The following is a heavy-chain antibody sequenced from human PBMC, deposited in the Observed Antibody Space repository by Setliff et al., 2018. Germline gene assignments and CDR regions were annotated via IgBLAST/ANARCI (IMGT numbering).Heavy chain of an antibody. CDR2: INPKNGDI. J-gene: IGHJ6*02. Sequence: ASVKVSCKASGATFSSYAISWVRQAPGQGLEWMGWINPKNGDIFYAPKFAGRVTMTRDTSISTAYMELSRLRSDDTAVYYCAREPRITIFGVVSLSLYGMDVWGQGTTVTVS. CDR1: GATFSSYA. D-gene: IGHD3-3*01. CDR3: AREPRITIFGVVSLSLYGMDV. V-gene: IGHV1-2*07.